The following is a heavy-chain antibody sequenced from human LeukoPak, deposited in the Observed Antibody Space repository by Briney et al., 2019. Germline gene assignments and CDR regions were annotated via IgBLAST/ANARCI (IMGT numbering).Heavy chain of an antibody. J-gene: IGHJ6*03. Sequence: GGSLRLSCAASGFTLRSSAMHWVRQAPGKGLEWVALLPYDGTEKYYVESVKGRFTISRDNSNNTLYLQMNSLRVEDTAVYFCARQGSSLRYFHTYLDVWGKGTTVTVSS. CDR3: ARQGSSLRYFHTYLDV. CDR1: GFTLRSSA. D-gene: IGHD6-6*01. V-gene: IGHV3-30*04. CDR2: LPYDGTEK.